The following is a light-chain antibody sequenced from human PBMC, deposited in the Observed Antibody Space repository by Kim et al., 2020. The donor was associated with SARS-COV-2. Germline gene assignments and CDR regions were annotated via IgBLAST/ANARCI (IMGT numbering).Light chain of an antibody. CDR1: DVVDYRF. Sequence: SGSPGQSVTIPCSDVVDYRFVSWFQQHPDRAPKLMIYEVNKRPSGVPDRFSGSKSGNTASLTVSGLQGEDEAVYYCTSYGGSNNLLFGGGTQLTVL. V-gene: IGLV2-8*01. CDR2: EVN. J-gene: IGLJ2*01. CDR3: TSYGGSNNLL.